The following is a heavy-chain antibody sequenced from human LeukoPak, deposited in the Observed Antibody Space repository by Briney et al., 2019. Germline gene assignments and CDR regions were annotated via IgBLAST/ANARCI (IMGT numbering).Heavy chain of an antibody. CDR3: AREHSSWYDLPDY. D-gene: IGHD6-13*01. Sequence: ASVKVSCKASGYTFTGYYMHWVRQAPGQGLEWMGWINPNSGGTNYAQKFQGRVTMTRDTSISTAYMELRSLRSDDTAVYYCAREHSSWYDLPDYWGQGTLVTVSS. CDR2: INPNSGGT. V-gene: IGHV1-2*02. J-gene: IGHJ4*02. CDR1: GYTFTGYY.